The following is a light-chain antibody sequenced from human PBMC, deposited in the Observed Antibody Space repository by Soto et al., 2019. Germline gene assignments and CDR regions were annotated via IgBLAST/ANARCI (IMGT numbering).Light chain of an antibody. CDR3: CSYGCTVHG. Sequence: QSVLTQPRSVSGSHGQSVTISCTGTSSDVDDYNYVSWFQQHPVKAPKLIIYDVSDQPSGDPDRFSGSKSGNTASLTISGLQAEYEGDYYCCSYGCTVHGFGPGTKLTVL. CDR1: SSDVDDYNY. V-gene: IGLV2-11*01. J-gene: IGLJ1*01. CDR2: DVS.